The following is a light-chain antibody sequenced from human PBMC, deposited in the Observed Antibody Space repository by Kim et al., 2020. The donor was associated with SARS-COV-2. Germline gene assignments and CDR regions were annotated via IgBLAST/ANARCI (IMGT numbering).Light chain of an antibody. Sequence: ELTQPPSASGTPGQRVTISCSGSSSNIGSYAVSWFQQVPGTAPKLLYSNSQRPSGVSDRFSGSKSGTAASLAISGLQSGDDGDYYCATWDDSLNAWVF. V-gene: IGLV1-44*01. CDR1: SSNIGSYA. CDR3: ATWDDSLNAWV. CDR2: SNS. J-gene: IGLJ3*02.